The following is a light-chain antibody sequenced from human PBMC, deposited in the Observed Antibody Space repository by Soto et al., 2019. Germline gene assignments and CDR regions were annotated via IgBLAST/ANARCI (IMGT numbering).Light chain of an antibody. J-gene: IGKJ1*01. CDR2: DAS. CDR1: HNIDRW. Sequence: QMTQSPSTLSASVGDRVTITCRASHNIDRWLAWYQQKPGMAPKLLISDASTLESGVPSRFSGSGSGTEFTLTISNPQPDDYATYYCQHCDTYWAFGQGTKVEIK. CDR3: QHCDTYWA. V-gene: IGKV1-5*01.